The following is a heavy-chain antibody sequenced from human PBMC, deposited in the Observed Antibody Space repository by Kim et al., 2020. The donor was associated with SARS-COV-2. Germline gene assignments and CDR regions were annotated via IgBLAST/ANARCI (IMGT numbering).Heavy chain of an antibody. Sequence: ASVKVSCKASGYTFTSYYMHWVRQAPGQGLEWMGIINPSGGSTSYAQKFQGRVTMTRDTSTSTVYMELSSLRSEDTAVYYCARDWGSPRLAGYYGMDVWGQGTTVTVSS. J-gene: IGHJ6*02. CDR1: GYTFTSYY. V-gene: IGHV1-46*01. CDR3: ARDWGSPRLAGYYGMDV. D-gene: IGHD3-16*01. CDR2: INPSGGST.